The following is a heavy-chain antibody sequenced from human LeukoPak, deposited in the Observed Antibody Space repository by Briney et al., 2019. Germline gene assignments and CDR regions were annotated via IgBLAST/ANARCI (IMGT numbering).Heavy chain of an antibody. J-gene: IGHJ6*03. CDR1: GFTFSSYG. CDR2: ISGSGGST. Sequence: PGGTLRLSCAASGFTFSSYGMSWVRQAPGKGLEWVSAISGSGGSTYYADSVKGRFTISRDNSKNTLYLQMNSLRAEDTAVYYCAKVPFTMVRGAHNYYYYYYMDVWGKGTTVTVSS. V-gene: IGHV3-23*01. D-gene: IGHD3-10*01. CDR3: AKVPFTMVRGAHNYYYYYYMDV.